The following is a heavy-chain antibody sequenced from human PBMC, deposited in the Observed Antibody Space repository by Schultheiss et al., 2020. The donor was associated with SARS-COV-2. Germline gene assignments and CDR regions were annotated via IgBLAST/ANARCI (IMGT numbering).Heavy chain of an antibody. CDR2: INSDGSST. V-gene: IGHV3-74*01. J-gene: IGHJ4*02. CDR3: TASPTAPRGVLGTGADY. Sequence: GESLKISCAASRFTFSSYWMHWVRQAPGKGLVWVSRINSDGSSTSYADSVKGRFTISRDNSKNTLYLQMNSLRAEDTAVYYCTASPTAPRGVLGTGADYWGQGTLVTVSS. CDR1: RFTFSSYW. D-gene: IGHD3-10*01.